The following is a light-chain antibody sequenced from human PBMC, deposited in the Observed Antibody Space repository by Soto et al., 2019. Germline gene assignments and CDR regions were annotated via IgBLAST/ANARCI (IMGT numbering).Light chain of an antibody. J-gene: IGLJ2*01. CDR2: DNN. CDR1: SSNTGADYD. Sequence: QSVLTQPPSVSGAPGQRVTISCTGSSSNTGADYDVHWYQHLPGSAPKLLIYDNNIRPSGVPDRFSGSKSGTAASLAISGLRSEDEGNYYCAAWDDSLSGVVFGGGTKVTVL. CDR3: AAWDDSLSGVV. V-gene: IGLV1-40*01.